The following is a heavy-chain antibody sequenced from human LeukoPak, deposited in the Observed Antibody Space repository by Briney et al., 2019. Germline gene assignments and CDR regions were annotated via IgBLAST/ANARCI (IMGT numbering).Heavy chain of an antibody. CDR3: AKDLNDILTGYYHYFDY. V-gene: IGHV3-23*01. J-gene: IGHJ4*02. CDR1: GFTFSSYA. Sequence: GGSLRLSCAASGFTFSSYAMSWVRQAPGKGLEWVSAISGSGGSTYYADSVKGRFTTSRDNSKNTLYLQMNSLRAEDTAVYYCAKDLNDILTGYYHYFDYWGQGTLVTVSS. CDR2: ISGSGGST. D-gene: IGHD3-9*01.